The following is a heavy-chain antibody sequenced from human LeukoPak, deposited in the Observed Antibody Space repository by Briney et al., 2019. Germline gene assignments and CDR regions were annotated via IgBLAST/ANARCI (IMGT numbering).Heavy chain of an antibody. Sequence: PSETLPLTCTVSGGSISSSSYYWGWIRQPPGKGLEWIGSIYYSGSTYYNPSLKSRVTISVDTSKNQFSLKLSSVTAADTAVYYCARETYYYGSGTDYWGQRTLVTVSS. J-gene: IGHJ4*02. V-gene: IGHV4-39*02. CDR3: ARETYYYGSGTDY. CDR1: GGSISSSSYY. CDR2: IYYSGST. D-gene: IGHD3-10*01.